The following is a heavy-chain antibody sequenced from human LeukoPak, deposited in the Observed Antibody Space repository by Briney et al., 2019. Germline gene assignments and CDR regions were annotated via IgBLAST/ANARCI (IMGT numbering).Heavy chain of an antibody. J-gene: IGHJ6*03. Sequence: GGSLRLSCAASGFTFSSYAMHWVRQAPGKGLEWVAVISYDGSNKYYADSVKGRFTISRDNSKNTLYLQMNSLRAEDTAVYYCARDRAEGIICSSSTSCPPISYYYYMDVWGKGTTVTVSS. V-gene: IGHV3-30-3*01. CDR1: GFTFSSYA. CDR2: ISYDGSNK. CDR3: ARDRAEGIICSSSTSCPPISYYYYMDV. D-gene: IGHD2-2*01.